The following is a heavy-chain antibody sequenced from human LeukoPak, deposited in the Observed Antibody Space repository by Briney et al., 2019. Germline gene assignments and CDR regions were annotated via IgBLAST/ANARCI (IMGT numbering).Heavy chain of an antibody. D-gene: IGHD2-21*01. Sequence: GGSLRLSCAASGFTFSSYWMHWVRQAPGKGLVWVSRINSDGSTTTYADPVKGRFTISRDNSKDTLYLQMNTLTVEDTAVYYCARDLWAVGAWGQGTLVTVSS. CDR2: INSDGSTT. V-gene: IGHV3-74*01. J-gene: IGHJ4*02. CDR1: GFTFSSYW. CDR3: ARDLWAVGA.